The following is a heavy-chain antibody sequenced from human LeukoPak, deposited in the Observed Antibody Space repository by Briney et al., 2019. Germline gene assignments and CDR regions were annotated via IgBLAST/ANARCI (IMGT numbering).Heavy chain of an antibody. CDR2: IYHSGST. D-gene: IGHD4-23*01. V-gene: IGHV4-4*02. J-gene: IGHJ4*02. CDR1: GGSISSSNW. CDR3: ATMTTVVTPGYFDY. Sequence: SETLSLTCAVSGGSISSSNWWSWVRQPPGKGLEWIGEIYHSGSTNYNPSLKSRVTISVDTSKNQFSLKLSSVTAADTAVYYCATMTTVVTPGYFDYWGQGTLVTVSS.